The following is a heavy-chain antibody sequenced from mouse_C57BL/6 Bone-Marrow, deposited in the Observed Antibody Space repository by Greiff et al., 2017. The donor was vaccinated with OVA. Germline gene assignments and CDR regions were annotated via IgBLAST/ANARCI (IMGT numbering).Heavy chain of an antibody. D-gene: IGHD2-1*01. V-gene: IGHV1-66*01. CDR1: GYSFTSYY. Sequence: VNVVESGPELVKPGASVKISCKASGYSFTSYYIHWVKQRPGQGLEWIGWIYPGSGNTKYNEKFKGKATLTADTSSSTAYMQLSSLTSEDSAVYYCARYYGNYLAWFAYWGQGTLVTVSA. CDR2: IYPGSGNT. J-gene: IGHJ3*01. CDR3: ARYYGNYLAWFAY.